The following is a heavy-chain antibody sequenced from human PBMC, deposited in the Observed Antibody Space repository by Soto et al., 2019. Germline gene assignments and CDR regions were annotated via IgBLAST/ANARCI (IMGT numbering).Heavy chain of an antibody. CDR2: IRGSGGDT. CDR3: VKGNSDSYYYFDY. V-gene: IGHV3-23*01. D-gene: IGHD3-22*01. Sequence: EVQLLESGGGLVQPGGSLRLSCAASGFTFSFCAMSWVRQAPGKGLEWVSSIRGSGGDTYYADSVRGRFTISRDNSKNTLYLQMTSLGVEYTAVYYGVKGNSDSYYYFDYWGQGTLVTVSS. CDR1: GFTFSFCA. J-gene: IGHJ4*02.